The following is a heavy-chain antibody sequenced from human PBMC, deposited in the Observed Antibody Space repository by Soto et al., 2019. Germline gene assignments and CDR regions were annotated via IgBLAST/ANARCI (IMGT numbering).Heavy chain of an antibody. CDR1: GYTFTRYG. Sequence: ASVKVSCKASGYTFTRYGISWVRQAPGQGLEWMGWISAYNGNTNYAQKLQGRVTMTTDTSTSTAYMELRSLRSDDTAVYYCARDQQWLVRYYFDYWGQGTLVTVSS. CDR3: ARDQQWLVRYYFDY. CDR2: ISAYNGNT. V-gene: IGHV1-18*01. D-gene: IGHD6-19*01. J-gene: IGHJ4*02.